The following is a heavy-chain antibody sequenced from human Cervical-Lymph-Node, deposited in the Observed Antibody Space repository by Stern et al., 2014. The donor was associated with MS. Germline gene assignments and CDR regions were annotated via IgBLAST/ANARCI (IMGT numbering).Heavy chain of an antibody. J-gene: IGHJ6*02. V-gene: IGHV4-59*01. CDR2: IYYRGTT. CDR3: ARWTDGSVRPYYYGMDV. D-gene: IGHD3-10*01. Sequence: VHLVESGPGLVKPSETLSLTCSVSGGSISGSYWSWIRQPPGKGLEWIGYIYYRGTTNYNPSLKSRVSISVDTSKNQFSLKLSSVTAADTAVYYCARWTDGSVRPYYYGMDVWGQGTTVTVSS. CDR1: GGSISGSY.